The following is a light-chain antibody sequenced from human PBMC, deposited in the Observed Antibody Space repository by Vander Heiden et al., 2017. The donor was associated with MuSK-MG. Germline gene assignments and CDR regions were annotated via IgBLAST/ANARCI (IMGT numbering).Light chain of an antibody. CDR2: AAS. V-gene: IGKV1-12*01. Sequence: DIHMTQSPSSVSASVGDRVTITCRASQDVTNWLAWYQQKPGEAPKLLIYAASTLQNGVPPRFTGSGSGTDFTLTISSLQPEDFATYYCQQAGTFPTFGQGTKLEIK. CDR3: QQAGTFPT. J-gene: IGKJ2*01. CDR1: QDVTNW.